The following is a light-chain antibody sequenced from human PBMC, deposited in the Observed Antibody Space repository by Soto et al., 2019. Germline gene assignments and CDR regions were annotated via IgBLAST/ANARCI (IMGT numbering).Light chain of an antibody. CDR2: DVS. V-gene: IGLV2-14*03. J-gene: IGLJ2*01. CDR3: SSYGASSTL. Sequence: QSALTQPASVSGSPGQSITIPCTGTSSDIGGYNYVSWYQQHPGKAPKLMIFDVSYRPSGIADRFSGSKSGNTASLTISGLQPEGEADYYCSSYGASSTLFGGGTKLTVL. CDR1: SSDIGGYNY.